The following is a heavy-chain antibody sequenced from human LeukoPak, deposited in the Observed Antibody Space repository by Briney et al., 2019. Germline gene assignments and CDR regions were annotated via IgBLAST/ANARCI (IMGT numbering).Heavy chain of an antibody. J-gene: IGHJ4*02. Sequence: PGGSLRLSCAASGFTFSSSGMHWVCQAPGKGLEWVAVISHDGRDKYYVDSVKGRFTISRDNSKNTLYLQTNSLREEDTAVYYCSSHFDRSGYYLFEYWGQGTLVTVSS. CDR3: SSHFDRSGYYLFEY. CDR1: GFTFSSSG. V-gene: IGHV3-30*03. D-gene: IGHD3-22*01. CDR2: ISHDGRDK.